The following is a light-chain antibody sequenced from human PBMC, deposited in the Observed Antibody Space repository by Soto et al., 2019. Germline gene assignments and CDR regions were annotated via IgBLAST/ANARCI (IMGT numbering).Light chain of an antibody. J-gene: IGKJ4*01. CDR1: QSISSN. CDR2: GAT. V-gene: IGKV3D-15*01. CDR3: QQHSSWPLT. Sequence: EIVMTQSPAILSVSPGDRATLSCRANQSISSNLAWYQQKPGQAPRLLIYGATTRATGIPARFSGSGSGTDFTLTINSLQSEDFAVYYCQQHSSWPLTFGGGTKVEIK.